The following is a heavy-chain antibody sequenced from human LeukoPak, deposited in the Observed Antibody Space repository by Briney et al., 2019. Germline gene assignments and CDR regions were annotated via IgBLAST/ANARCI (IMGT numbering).Heavy chain of an antibody. CDR2: IIPILGIA. CDR3: ARMSRHSSSWIDY. CDR1: GYTFTSYG. V-gene: IGHV1-69*04. D-gene: IGHD6-13*01. Sequence: ASVRVSCKASGYTFTSYGISWVRQAPGQGLEWMGRIIPILGIANYAQKFQGRVTITADKSTSTAYVELSSLRSEDTAVYYCARMSRHSSSWIDYWGQGTLVTVSS. J-gene: IGHJ4*02.